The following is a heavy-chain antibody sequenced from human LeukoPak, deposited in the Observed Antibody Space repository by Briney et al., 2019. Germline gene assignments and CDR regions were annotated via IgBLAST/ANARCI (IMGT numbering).Heavy chain of an antibody. CDR3: AGTGMVYARTDPMYWFDP. CDR2: INPNSGGT. CDR1: GYTFSTYG. Sequence: EASVKVSCKASGYTFSTYGISWVRQAPGQGLEWMGWINPNSGGTNYAQKFQGRVTMTTDTSTSTAYMELRSLRSDDTAVYYCAGTGMVYARTDPMYWFDPWGQGTLVTVSS. J-gene: IGHJ5*02. D-gene: IGHD2-8*01. V-gene: IGHV1-18*01.